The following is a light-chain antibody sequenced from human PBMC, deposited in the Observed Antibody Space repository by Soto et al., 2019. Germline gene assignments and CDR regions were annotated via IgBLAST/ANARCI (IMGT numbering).Light chain of an antibody. CDR1: QSLSSNF. CDR3: QQYGSSGT. CDR2: GAS. J-gene: IGKJ1*01. V-gene: IGKV3-20*01. Sequence: EIELTQSPGTLSLSPGERATLSCRASQSLSSNFLAWYQQKPGQAPRLLIYGASNRATGIPDRFSGSGSGTDFTLTISRLEPEDFAVYYCQQYGSSGTFGQGTKVDIK.